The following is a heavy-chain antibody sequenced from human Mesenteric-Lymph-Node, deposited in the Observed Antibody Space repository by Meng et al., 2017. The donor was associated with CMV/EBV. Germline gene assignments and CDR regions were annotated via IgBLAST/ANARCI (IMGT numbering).Heavy chain of an antibody. D-gene: IGHD6-13*01. CDR2: ITSYGGNT. CDR1: GYTLTNYD. J-gene: IGHJ6*02. Sequence: ASVKVSCKASGYTLTNYDISWVRQAPGQGLEWMGWITSYGGNTNYARRVQGRVTMTTDTSTGTAYMELRSLRSEDTAVYYCARDFRAIAAAQPLYYYYGMDVWGQGTTVTVSS. CDR3: ARDFRAIAAAQPLYYYYGMDV. V-gene: IGHV1-18*01.